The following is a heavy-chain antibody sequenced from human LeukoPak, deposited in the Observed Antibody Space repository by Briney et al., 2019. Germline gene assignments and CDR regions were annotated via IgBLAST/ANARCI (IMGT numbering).Heavy chain of an antibody. D-gene: IGHD3-9*01. CDR1: GFTFSTHN. J-gene: IGHJ4*02. V-gene: IGHV3-21*04. CDR3: AKDRVDDILTGFYDY. Sequence: TGGSLRLSCAASGFTFSTHNMNWVRQAPGKGLEWVSSISSSSSYIYYADSVKGRFTISRDNAKNSLYLQMNSLRAEDTAVYYCAKDRVDDILTGFYDYWGQGTLVTVSS. CDR2: ISSSSSYI.